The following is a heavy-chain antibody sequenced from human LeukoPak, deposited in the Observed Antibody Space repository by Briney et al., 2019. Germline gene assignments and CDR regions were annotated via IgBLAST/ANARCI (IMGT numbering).Heavy chain of an antibody. CDR2: IYTSGST. CDR1: GGSISSYY. D-gene: IGHD3-22*01. V-gene: IGHV4-4*07. J-gene: IGHJ4*02. Sequence: SETLPLTCTVPGGSISSYYWSWIRQPAGKGLEWTGRIYTSGSTNYNPSLKSRVTMSVDTSKNQSSLKLSSVTAADTAVYYCAREGYYYDSSGYYTHPDYWGQGTLVTVSS. CDR3: AREGYYYDSSGYYTHPDY.